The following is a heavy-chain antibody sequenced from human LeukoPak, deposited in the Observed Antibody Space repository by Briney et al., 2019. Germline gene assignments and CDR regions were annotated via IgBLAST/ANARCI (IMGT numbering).Heavy chain of an antibody. D-gene: IGHD1-26*01. CDR2: ISSGGSTI. V-gene: IGHV3-48*01. CDR1: GFTFSSYS. J-gene: IGHJ4*02. Sequence: QSGGSLRLSCAASGFTFSSYSMNWVRQAPGKGLEWVSYISSGGSTIYYADSVEGRFTISRDNAKSSLYLQVNSLRAEDTAVYYCARAPTAGLIYYFDYWVQGTLVTVSS. CDR3: ARAPTAGLIYYFDY.